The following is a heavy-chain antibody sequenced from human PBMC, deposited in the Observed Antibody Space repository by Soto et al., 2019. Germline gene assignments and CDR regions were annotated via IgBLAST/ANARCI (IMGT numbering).Heavy chain of an antibody. CDR1: GFTFSSYA. CDR2: ISGSGGST. CDR3: AVQPTCSGGSCPLGEYFQH. J-gene: IGHJ1*01. V-gene: IGHV3-23*01. Sequence: GGSLRLSCAASGFTFSSYAMSWVRQAPGKGLEWVSAISGSGGSTYYADSVKGRFTISRDNSKNTLYLQMNSLRAEDTAVYYCAVQPTCSGGSCPLGEYFQHWGQGTLVTVSS. D-gene: IGHD2-15*01.